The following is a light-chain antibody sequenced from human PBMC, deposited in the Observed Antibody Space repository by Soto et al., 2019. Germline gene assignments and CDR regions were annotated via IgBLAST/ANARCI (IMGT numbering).Light chain of an antibody. CDR3: SSYTSSGTLV. CDR1: SSDVGGYNR. J-gene: IGLJ3*02. V-gene: IGLV2-18*02. Sequence: QSVLTQPPSVSGSPGQSVTISCTGTSSDVGGYNRVSWYQQPPGTAPKVMIYDVSNRPSGVPDRFSGSKSGNTASLTISGLQAEDEADYYCSSYTSSGTLVFGGGTKLTVL. CDR2: DVS.